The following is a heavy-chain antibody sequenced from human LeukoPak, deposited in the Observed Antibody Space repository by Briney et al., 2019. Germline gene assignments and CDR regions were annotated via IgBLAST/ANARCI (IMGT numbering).Heavy chain of an antibody. Sequence: PSETLSLTCTVSGGSISSYYWSWIRQPPGKGLEWIGYIYYSGSTNYNPSLKSRVTISVDTSKNQFSLKLSSVTAADTAVYYCARDRGGQHSSSWYNWFDPWGQGTLVTVSP. CDR2: IYYSGST. CDR3: ARDRGGQHSSSWYNWFDP. CDR1: GGSISSYY. D-gene: IGHD6-13*01. V-gene: IGHV4-59*01. J-gene: IGHJ5*02.